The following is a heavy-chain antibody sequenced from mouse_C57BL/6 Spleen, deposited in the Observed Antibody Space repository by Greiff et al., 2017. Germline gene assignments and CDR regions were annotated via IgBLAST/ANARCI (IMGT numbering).Heavy chain of an antibody. J-gene: IGHJ2*01. CDR2: ISDGGSYT. Sequence: EVQLVESGGGLVKPGGSLKLSCAASGFTFSSYAMSWVRQTPEKRLEWVATISDGGSYTYYPDNVKGRFTISRDNAKNNLYLQMSHLKSEDTAMYYCARDSYDGYYGDYWGQGTTLTVSS. D-gene: IGHD2-3*01. V-gene: IGHV5-4*01. CDR3: ARDSYDGYYGDY. CDR1: GFTFSSYA.